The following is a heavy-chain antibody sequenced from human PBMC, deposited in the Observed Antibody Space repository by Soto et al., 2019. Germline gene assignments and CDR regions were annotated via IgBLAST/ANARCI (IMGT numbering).Heavy chain of an antibody. Sequence: QVQLQESGPGLVKPSQTLSLTCTVSGGSISSGGYYWSWIRQHPGKGLEWIGYIYYSGSTYYNPSLKSRVTTSVDTSKNQFSLKLSSVTAADTAVYYCARECLSTVTTLNYFDYWGQGTLVTVSS. V-gene: IGHV4-31*03. CDR3: ARECLSTVTTLNYFDY. CDR1: GGSISSGGYY. J-gene: IGHJ4*02. CDR2: IYYSGST. D-gene: IGHD4-17*01.